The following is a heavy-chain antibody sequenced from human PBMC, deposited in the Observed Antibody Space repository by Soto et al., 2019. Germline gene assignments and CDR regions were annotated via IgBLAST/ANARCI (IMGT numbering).Heavy chain of an antibody. J-gene: IGHJ6*02. V-gene: IGHV4-30-2*01. CDR2: IYHSGST. CDR1: GGSISSGGYS. D-gene: IGHD2-21*01. Sequence: SETLSLTCAVSGGSISSGGYSWSWIRQPPGKGLEWIGYIYHSGSTYYNPSLKSRVTISVDRSKNQFSLKLSSVTAADTAVYYCAASCVACGGFNYYGMDVWGQGTTVTV. CDR3: AASCVACGGFNYYGMDV.